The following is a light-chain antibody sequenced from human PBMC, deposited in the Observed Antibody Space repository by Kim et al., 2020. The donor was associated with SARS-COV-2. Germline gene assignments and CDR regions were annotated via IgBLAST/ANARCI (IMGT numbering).Light chain of an antibody. CDR3: SVWDSSLSAWV. V-gene: IGLV10-54*01. CDR1: SNNVGNQG. J-gene: IGLJ3*02. CDR2: RNN. Sequence: QAGLTQTPSVSKGLRQTATLTCTGNSNNVGNQGAAWLQQHQGHPPKLLSYRNNNRPSGISERLSASRSGNTASLTITGLQPEDEADYYCSVWDSSLSAWVFGGGTKLTVL.